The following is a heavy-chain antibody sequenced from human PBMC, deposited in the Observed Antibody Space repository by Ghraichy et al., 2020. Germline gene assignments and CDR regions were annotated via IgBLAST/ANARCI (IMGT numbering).Heavy chain of an antibody. CDR1: GFTFDDYG. V-gene: IGHV3-20*04. CDR3: ATGYYDSSGYTYYYGMDV. D-gene: IGHD3-22*01. J-gene: IGHJ6*02. CDR2: INWNGGST. Sequence: GGSLRLSCAASGFTFDDYGMSWVRQAPGKGLEWVSGINWNGGSTGYADSVKGRFTISRDNAKNSLYLQMNSLRAEDTALYYCATGYYDSSGYTYYYGMDVWGQGTTVTVSS.